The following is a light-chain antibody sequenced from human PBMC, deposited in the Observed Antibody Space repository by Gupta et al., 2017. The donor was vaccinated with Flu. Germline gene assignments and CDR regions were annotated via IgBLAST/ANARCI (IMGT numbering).Light chain of an antibody. V-gene: IGKV1-39*01. CDR1: QSLSSY. CDR2: AAS. CDR3: QQRQNTPST. J-gene: IGKJ1*01. Sequence: DIQMTQSPSSLSASVGDRVTITCRASQSLSSYLNWYQHKPGKAPMLLIYAASSLQSGVPSRFSGSGSGTDFTLTISRLQPEDFATYYCQQRQNTPSTFGQGTTVESK.